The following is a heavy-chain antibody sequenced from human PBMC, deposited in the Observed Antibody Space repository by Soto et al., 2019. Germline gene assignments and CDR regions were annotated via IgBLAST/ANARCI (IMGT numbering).Heavy chain of an antibody. CDR3: ARFYYDSSGYLPSPYYYYYGMDV. CDR2: IKQDGSEK. V-gene: IGHV3-7*04. D-gene: IGHD3-22*01. CDR1: GFTFSSYW. J-gene: IGHJ6*02. Sequence: GALRLSCAASGFTFSSYWMSWVRQAPGKGLEWVANIKQDGSEKYYVDSVKGRFTISRDNAKNSLYLQMNSLRAEDTAVYYCARFYYDSSGYLPSPYYYYYGMDVWVQGTTVTVSS.